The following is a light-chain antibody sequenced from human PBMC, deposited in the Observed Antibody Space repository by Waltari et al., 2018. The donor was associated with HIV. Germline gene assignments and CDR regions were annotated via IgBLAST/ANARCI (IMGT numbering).Light chain of an antibody. V-gene: IGLV1-44*01. CDR3: ATWDSTLPAWV. CDR1: SSNIGSNT. CDR2: NNN. Sequence: QSVLTQPPSASGTPGQRVTISCSGSSSNIGSNTVNWYQQLPGTAPKLLIYNNNQRPSGVPDRFSGSKSGSSATLGITRLQTGDEGDYYCATWDSTLPAWVFGGGTKVTVV. J-gene: IGLJ3*02.